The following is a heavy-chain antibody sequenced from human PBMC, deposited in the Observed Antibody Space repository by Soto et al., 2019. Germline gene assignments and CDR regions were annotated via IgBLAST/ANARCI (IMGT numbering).Heavy chain of an antibody. CDR1: GYTFTSYG. Sequence: GASVKVSCKASGYTFTSYGISWVRQAPGQGLEWMGWISAYNGTANYAQKFQGRVTITADESTSTAYMELSSPRSEDTAVYYCARNGEYYYDSSGYYPQYYFDYWGQGTLVTVSS. V-gene: IGHV1-18*01. D-gene: IGHD3-22*01. J-gene: IGHJ4*02. CDR3: ARNGEYYYDSSGYYPQYYFDY. CDR2: ISAYNGTA.